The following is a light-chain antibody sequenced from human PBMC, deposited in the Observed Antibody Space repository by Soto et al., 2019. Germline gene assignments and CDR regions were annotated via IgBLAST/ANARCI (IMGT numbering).Light chain of an antibody. CDR2: GAS. Sequence: EIVLTQSPGTLSSSPGERATLSCRASQSVSSNYLAWYQRKPGQAPRLLIYGASNRATDIPYRFIGSGSGTDFTLTITRLEPDDFAMYYCQQYGGSPPTFGPGTKVEIK. CDR1: QSVSSNY. CDR3: QQYGGSPPT. J-gene: IGKJ1*01. V-gene: IGKV3-20*01.